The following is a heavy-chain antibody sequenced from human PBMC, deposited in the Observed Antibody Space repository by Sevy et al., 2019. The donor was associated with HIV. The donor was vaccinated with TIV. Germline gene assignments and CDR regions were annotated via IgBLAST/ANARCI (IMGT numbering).Heavy chain of an antibody. CDR2: INHSGST. CDR3: ARGSTYYYGSGSYYIERRTYYFDY. Sequence: SETLSLTCAVYGGSFSGYYWSWIRQPPGKGLEWIGEINHSGSTNYNPSLKSRVTISVDTSKNQFSLKLSSVTAADTAVYYCARGSTYYYGSGSYYIERRTYYFDYWGQGTLVTVSS. J-gene: IGHJ4*02. V-gene: IGHV4-34*01. D-gene: IGHD3-10*01. CDR1: GGSFSGYY.